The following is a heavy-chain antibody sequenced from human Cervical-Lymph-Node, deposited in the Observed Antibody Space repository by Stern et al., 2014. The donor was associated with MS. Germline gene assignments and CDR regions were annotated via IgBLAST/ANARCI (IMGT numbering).Heavy chain of an antibody. CDR1: GGTFSSYA. D-gene: IGHD6-6*01. CDR3: ARDFEGQGSSGIYYYYYYGMDV. Sequence: QVQLVQSGAEVKKPGSSVKVSCKASGGTFSSYAISWVRQAPGQGLEWMGRIIPILGIANYAQKFQGRVTITADKSTSTAYMELSSLRSEDTAVYYCARDFEGQGSSGIYYYYYYGMDVWGQGTTVTVSS. CDR2: IIPILGIA. V-gene: IGHV1-69*09. J-gene: IGHJ6*02.